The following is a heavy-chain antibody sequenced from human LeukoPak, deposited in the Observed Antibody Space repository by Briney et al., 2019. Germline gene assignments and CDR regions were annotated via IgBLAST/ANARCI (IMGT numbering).Heavy chain of an antibody. CDR1: GYTFTNYD. V-gene: IGHV1-8*01. D-gene: IGHD6-13*01. J-gene: IGHJ6*04. CDR3: ARAGISATGLDV. CDR2: MNPNSANT. Sequence: ASVKVSCKASGYTFTNYDINWVRQATGQGLEWMGWMNPNSANTGYAQKFQGRVTMARNTSISTAYMELSSLRSEDTALYYCARAGISATGLDVWGKGTTVTVSS.